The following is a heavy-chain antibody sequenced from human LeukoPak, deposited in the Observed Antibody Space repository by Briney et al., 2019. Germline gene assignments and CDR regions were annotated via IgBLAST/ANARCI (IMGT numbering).Heavy chain of an antibody. D-gene: IGHD6-6*01. Sequence: SETLSLTCTVSGGSISSYYWSWIRQPAGKGLEWIGRINTSGSSNYNPSLRSRVTMSVDTSKNQFSLNLSSVTAADTAVYYCARGRYSSSSYDYWGQGTLVTVSS. CDR2: INTSGSS. CDR3: ARGRYSSSSYDY. V-gene: IGHV4-4*07. J-gene: IGHJ4*02. CDR1: GGSISSYY.